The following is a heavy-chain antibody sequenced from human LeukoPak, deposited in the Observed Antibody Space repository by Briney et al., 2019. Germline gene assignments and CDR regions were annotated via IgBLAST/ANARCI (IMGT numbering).Heavy chain of an antibody. CDR3: ARVSSGSYYWIDY. D-gene: IGHD1-26*01. J-gene: IGHJ4*02. V-gene: IGHV3-30*02. CDR1: GFTFSSYG. CDR2: IRYDGNNK. Sequence: GGSLRLSCAASGFTFSSYGMHWVRQAPGKGLEWVAFIRYDGNNKYYGDSMKGRFTISRDNSKNRLYLQMNSLRAEDTAVYYCARVSSGSYYWIDYWGQGALVTVSS.